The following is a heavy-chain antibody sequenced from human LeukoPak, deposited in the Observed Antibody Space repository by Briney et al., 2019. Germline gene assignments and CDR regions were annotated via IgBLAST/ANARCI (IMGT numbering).Heavy chain of an antibody. Sequence: GGSLRLSCAASGFTFCGYAMDWVRQAPGKGLEWVAFISNDGTNKYYADSVKGRFTISRDNSKNTLYLQMNSLRAEDTAVYYCGRDQGGSIGWYGDYWGQGTLVTVSS. D-gene: IGHD6-19*01. J-gene: IGHJ4*02. V-gene: IGHV3-30*04. CDR2: ISNDGTNK. CDR1: GFTFCGYA. CDR3: GRDQGGSIGWYGDY.